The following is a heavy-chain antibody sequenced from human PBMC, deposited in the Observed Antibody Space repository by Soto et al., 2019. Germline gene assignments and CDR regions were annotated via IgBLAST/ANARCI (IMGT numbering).Heavy chain of an antibody. Sequence: PSETLSLTCTVSGDSVSGYNYYWTWIRQSPGKGLEWVGYIYSSGNTKYNPSLKNRVTISLHTSSNQFSLNLTSVTAADTAVYYCARDIRGYSRAFDFWGQGTLVTVSS. J-gene: IGHJ4*02. CDR2: IYSSGNT. CDR1: GDSVSGYNYY. CDR3: ARDIRGYSRAFDF. V-gene: IGHV4-61*01. D-gene: IGHD5-18*01.